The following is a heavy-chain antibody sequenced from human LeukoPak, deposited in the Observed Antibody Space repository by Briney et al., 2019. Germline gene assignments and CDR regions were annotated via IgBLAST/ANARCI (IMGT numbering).Heavy chain of an antibody. D-gene: IGHD3-3*01. J-gene: IGHJ6*03. CDR2: IIPIFGTA. Sequence: SVKVSCKASGGTFSSYAISWVRQAPGQGLEWMGGIIPIFGTANYAQKFQGRVTITADESTSRAYMELSSLRSEDTAVYYCARGRFLEWLPKGYYYYMDVWGKGTTVTVSS. V-gene: IGHV1-69*13. CDR3: ARGRFLEWLPKGYYYYMDV. CDR1: GGTFSSYA.